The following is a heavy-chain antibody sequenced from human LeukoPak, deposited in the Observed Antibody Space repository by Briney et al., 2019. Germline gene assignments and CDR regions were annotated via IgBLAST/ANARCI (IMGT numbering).Heavy chain of an antibody. CDR1: GFAVSNNY. J-gene: IGHJ1*01. Sequence: PGGSLRLSCAGSGFAVSNNYMSWVRQAPGKGLEWVSVIYNDGRTYYAGSGKGRFTISRGNSKNTLVSQMNSLKREDSAIYYCARDPAWLYFHFWGQGTLVTVSS. V-gene: IGHV3-53*01. CDR3: ARDPAWLYFHF. D-gene: IGHD3-10*01. CDR2: IYNDGRT.